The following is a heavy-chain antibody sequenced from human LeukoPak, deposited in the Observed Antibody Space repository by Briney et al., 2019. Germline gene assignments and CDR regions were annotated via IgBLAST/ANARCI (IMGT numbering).Heavy chain of an antibody. Sequence: ASVKVSCKASGGTFSSYTISRVRQAPGQGLEWMGRIIPILGIANYAQKFQGRVTITAGKSTRTAYMELSSLGSEDTAVYYCARAAGIATAQTPYGMDVWGQGTTVTVSS. CDR3: ARAAGIATAQTPYGMDV. J-gene: IGHJ6*02. CDR1: GGTFSSYT. D-gene: IGHD1-26*01. V-gene: IGHV1-69*02. CDR2: IIPILGIA.